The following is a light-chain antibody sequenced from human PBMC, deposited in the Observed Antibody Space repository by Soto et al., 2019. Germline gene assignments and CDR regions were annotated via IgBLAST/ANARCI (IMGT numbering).Light chain of an antibody. CDR2: EVS. V-gene: IGLV2-8*01. CDR1: SSDVGAYKY. Sequence: QSALTQPPSASGSPGQSVTISCTGTSSDVGAYKYVSWYQQYPGKAPKLMIYEVSKRPSGVPDRFSGSKSGNTASLTVSGLQAEYEADYYCTSYVGSNIWVFGGGTQLTVL. CDR3: TSYVGSNIWV. J-gene: IGLJ3*02.